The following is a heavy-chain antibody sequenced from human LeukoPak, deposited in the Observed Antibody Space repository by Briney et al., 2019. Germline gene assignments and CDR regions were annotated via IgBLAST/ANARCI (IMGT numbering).Heavy chain of an antibody. CDR3: ARSGEESLQLASPAFDY. D-gene: IGHD6-6*01. CDR2: TYYGSKWYN. Sequence: SQTLSLTCAISGDSVSSNSAAWNWIRQSPSRGLEWLGRTYYGSKWYNDYAVSVKSRITINPDTSKNQFSLQLNSVTPEDTAVYYCARSGEESLQLASPAFDYWGQGTLVTVSS. V-gene: IGHV6-1*01. J-gene: IGHJ4*02. CDR1: GDSVSSNSAA.